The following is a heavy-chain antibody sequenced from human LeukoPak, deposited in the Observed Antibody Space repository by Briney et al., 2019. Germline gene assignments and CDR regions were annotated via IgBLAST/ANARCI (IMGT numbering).Heavy chain of an antibody. CDR3: ARVKEQWFYCYYMDV. CDR1: GGSINSFY. D-gene: IGHD6-19*01. V-gene: IGHV4-59*01. J-gene: IGHJ6*03. Sequence: SETLSLTCTVSGGSINSFYWSWIRKPPGKGLEWFGNIYYSGSTNYNPSLKSRVTISVDTSKNQVSLKLTSVTAADTAVYYCARVKEQWFYCYYMDVWGKGTTVTVSS. CDR2: IYYSGST.